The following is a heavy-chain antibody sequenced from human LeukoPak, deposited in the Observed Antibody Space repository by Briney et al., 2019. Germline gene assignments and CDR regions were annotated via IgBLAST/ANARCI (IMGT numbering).Heavy chain of an antibody. D-gene: IGHD5-12*01. CDR3: ARGFGSGYGFPTYYYGMDV. J-gene: IGHJ6*02. CDR2: INHSGST. Sequence: SETLSLTCAVYGGSFSGYYWSWIRQPPGKGLEWIGEINHSGSTNYNPSLKSRVTISIDTSKNQFSLKLSSVTAADTAVYYCARGFGSGYGFPTYYYGMDVWGQGTTVTVSS. V-gene: IGHV4-34*01. CDR1: GGSFSGYY.